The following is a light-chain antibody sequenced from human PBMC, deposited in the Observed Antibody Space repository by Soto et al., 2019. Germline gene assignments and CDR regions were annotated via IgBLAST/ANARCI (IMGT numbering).Light chain of an antibody. CDR3: GTWDSSLSGGGGV. V-gene: IGLV1-51*01. CDR2: DNN. Sequence: QSVLTQPPSVSAAPGQKVTISCSGSSSNIGNNYVSWYQQLPGTAPKLLIYDNNKRPSGIPDRFSGSKSGTSATLGITGLQTGDEADYYCGTWDSSLSGGGGVFGGGTKLTVL. CDR1: SSNIGNNY. J-gene: IGLJ2*01.